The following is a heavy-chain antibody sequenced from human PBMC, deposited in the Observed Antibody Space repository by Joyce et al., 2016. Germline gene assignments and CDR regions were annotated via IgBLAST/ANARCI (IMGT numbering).Heavy chain of an antibody. V-gene: IGHV3-23*01. CDR2: IKSDGST. Sequence: EVQLLDSGGGFMQPGGSLRLSCAASGFTFSSHIMTWVRQAPGKGLGWVSGIKSDGSTYYVDSVKGRFTISRDNSKNTVYLQMNSLRVEDTAIYYCAKGDCNGGSCYSSWGQGTLVTVSS. J-gene: IGHJ5*02. CDR1: GFTFSSHI. D-gene: IGHD2-15*01. CDR3: AKGDCNGGSCYSS.